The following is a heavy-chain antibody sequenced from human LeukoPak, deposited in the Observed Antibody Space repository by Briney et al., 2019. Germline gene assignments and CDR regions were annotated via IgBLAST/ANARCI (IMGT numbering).Heavy chain of an antibody. D-gene: IGHD3-22*01. CDR3: ARHYDTSGYWYYFDY. Sequence: SETLSLTCAVYGGSFSGYYWSWIRQPPGKGLEWIGEINHSGSTNYNPSLKSRVTISVDTSKNQFSLKLTSVTAADTAVYYCARHYDTSGYWYYFDYWGQGTLVTVSS. J-gene: IGHJ4*02. V-gene: IGHV4-34*01. CDR1: GGSFSGYY. CDR2: INHSGST.